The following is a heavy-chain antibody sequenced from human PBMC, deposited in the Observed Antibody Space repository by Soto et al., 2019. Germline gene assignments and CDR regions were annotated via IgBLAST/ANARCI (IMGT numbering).Heavy chain of an antibody. Sequence: QVQLVESGGGVVQPGRSLRLSCAAAGFTFSSYGMHWFRQAPGKGLEWVAVIGYDGSNKYYAESVKGRFTISRDNSKNTLYLQMNSLRAEDTAVYYCARWGIAAGDYWGQGTLVTVSS. V-gene: IGHV3-33*01. J-gene: IGHJ4*02. CDR1: GFTFSSYG. D-gene: IGHD6-13*01. CDR2: IGYDGSNK. CDR3: ARWGIAAGDY.